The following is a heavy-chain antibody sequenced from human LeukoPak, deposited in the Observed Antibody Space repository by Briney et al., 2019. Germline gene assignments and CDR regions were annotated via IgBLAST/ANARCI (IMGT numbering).Heavy chain of an antibody. J-gene: IGHJ4*02. V-gene: IGHV3-48*02. CDR3: ARADRDGNKRFLD. D-gene: IGHD5-24*01. CDR1: GFTFSSYS. Sequence: GGSLRLSCAASGFTFSSYSVIWARQAPGKGLEWVSYVSNCGTTTYYADSVKGRFTISRDNGKNLVSLQMNSLRDEDTAVYYCARADRDGNKRFLDWGQGTLVTVSS. CDR2: VSNCGTTT.